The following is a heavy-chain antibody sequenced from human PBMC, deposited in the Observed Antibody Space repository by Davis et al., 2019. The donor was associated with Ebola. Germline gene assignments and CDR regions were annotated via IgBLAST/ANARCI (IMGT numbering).Heavy chain of an antibody. CDR3: ARALRGLYYYYGMDG. Sequence: GESLKTSCAASGFTFSSYAMSWVRQAPGKGLEWVSAISGSGGSTYYADSVKGRFTISRDNSKNTLYLQMNSLRAEGTAVYYWARALRGLYYYYGMDGWGQGTTGTVSS. V-gene: IGHV3-23*01. CDR2: ISGSGGST. CDR1: GFTFSSYA. D-gene: IGHD4-17*01. J-gene: IGHJ6*02.